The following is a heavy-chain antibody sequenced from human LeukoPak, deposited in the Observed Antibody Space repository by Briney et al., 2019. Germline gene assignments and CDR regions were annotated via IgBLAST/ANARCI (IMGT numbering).Heavy chain of an antibody. D-gene: IGHD3-10*01. CDR3: ARDGVITMVRGVIPLIDY. J-gene: IGHJ4*02. V-gene: IGHV1-18*04. CDR2: ISAYNGNT. Sequence: GASVKVSCKASGYTFTSYGISWVRQAPGQGLEWMGWISAYNGNTNYPQKLQGRVTMTTDTSTSTAYMELRSLRSDDTAVYYCARDGVITMVRGVIPLIDYWGQGTLVTVSS. CDR1: GYTFTSYG.